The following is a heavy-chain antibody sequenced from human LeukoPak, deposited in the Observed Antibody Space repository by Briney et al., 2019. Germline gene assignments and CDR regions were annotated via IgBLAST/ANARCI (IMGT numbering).Heavy chain of an antibody. J-gene: IGHJ3*02. D-gene: IGHD1-14*01. CDR3: ARVPAAFDI. Sequence: SETLSLTCTVSGDAISSYYWTWIRQPPGKGLEWIGYMYNSGSTNYNPSLKSRVTISVDTSKNQFSLKLRSVTAADTAVYYCARVPAAFDIWGQGRMVTVSS. CDR1: GDAISSYY. CDR2: MYNSGST. V-gene: IGHV4-59*08.